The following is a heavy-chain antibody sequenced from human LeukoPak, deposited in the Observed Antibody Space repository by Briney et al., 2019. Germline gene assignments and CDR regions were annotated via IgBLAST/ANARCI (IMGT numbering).Heavy chain of an antibody. D-gene: IGHD2-21*02. CDR3: ARGKTMVYCGGDCYRFDN. Sequence: GASVKVSCKASGYTFTDHYMHWVRQAPGQGLEWVGWINPNSGGTNYAQKFQGRVTMTRDTSISTAYMELSRLLSGDTAVYYCARGKTMVYCGGDCYRFDNWGQGTLVTVSS. V-gene: IGHV1-2*02. CDR1: GYTFTDHY. CDR2: INPNSGGT. J-gene: IGHJ4*02.